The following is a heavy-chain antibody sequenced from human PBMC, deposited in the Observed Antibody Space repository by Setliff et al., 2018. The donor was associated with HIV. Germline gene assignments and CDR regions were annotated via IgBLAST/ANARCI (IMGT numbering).Heavy chain of an antibody. J-gene: IGHJ3*02. D-gene: IGHD6-13*01. V-gene: IGHV1-69*10. CDR2: VITILDIT. CDR3: ARDQTGVAAAAFGGGSAWSDEGFDI. Sequence: SVKVSCKASGGTSNTYAINWVRQAPGQGLEWMGQVITILDITSYAQKFQGRVTITADESTNTMYMELSGLRSDDTAVYYCARDQTGVAAAAFGGGSAWSDEGFDIWGQGTMVTVSS. CDR1: GGTSNTYA.